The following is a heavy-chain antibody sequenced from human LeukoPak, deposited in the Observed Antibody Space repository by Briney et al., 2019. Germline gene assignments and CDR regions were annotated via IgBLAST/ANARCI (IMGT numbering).Heavy chain of an antibody. CDR2: INHSGST. D-gene: IGHD6-13*01. J-gene: IGHJ5*02. Sequence: PSETLSLTCAVYGGSFSGYYWSWIRQPPGKGLEWIGEINHSGSTNYNPSLKSRVTISVDTSKNQFSLKLSSVTAADTAVYYCASRSYGYSSSWYDFGWFDPWGQGTLVTVSS. V-gene: IGHV4-34*01. CDR3: ASRSYGYSSSWYDFGWFDP. CDR1: GGSFSGYY.